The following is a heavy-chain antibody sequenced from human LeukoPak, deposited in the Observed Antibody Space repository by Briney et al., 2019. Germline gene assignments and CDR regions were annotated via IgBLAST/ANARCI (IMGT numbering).Heavy chain of an antibody. CDR3: AKGRLSLIDY. CDR2: VSSSGGST. Sequence: GGSLRLSCAASGFIFTSYAMSWVRQAPGKGLEWLSVVSSSGGSTYYADSVKGRFTISRDNSKNTLYLQMNSLRAEDTAVYYCAKGRLSLIDYWGQGTLVTVSS. V-gene: IGHV3-23*01. D-gene: IGHD3-16*01. J-gene: IGHJ4*02. CDR1: GFIFTSYA.